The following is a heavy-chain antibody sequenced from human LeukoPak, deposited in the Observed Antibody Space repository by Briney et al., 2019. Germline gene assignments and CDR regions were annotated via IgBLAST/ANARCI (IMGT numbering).Heavy chain of an antibody. CDR2: FDPEDGET. Sequence: ASVKVSCKVSGYTLTELSIHWVRQAPGKGLEWMGGFDPEDGETIYAQKFQGRVTMTEDTSTDTAYMELSSLRSEDTAVYYCATPPPKLKHYGDYYWYFDLWGRGTLVTVSS. CDR3: ATPPPKLKHYGDYYWYFDL. CDR1: GYTLTELS. J-gene: IGHJ2*01. D-gene: IGHD4-17*01. V-gene: IGHV1-24*01.